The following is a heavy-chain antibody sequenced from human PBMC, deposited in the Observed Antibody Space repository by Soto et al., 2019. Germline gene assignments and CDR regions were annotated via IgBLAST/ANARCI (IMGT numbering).Heavy chain of an antibody. CDR1: GFTFSSYW. Sequence: GGSLRLSCAASGFTFSSYWMSWVRQAPGKGLEWVANIKQDGSEKYYLDSVKGRFTISRDNAKNSLYLQMNSLRAEDTAVYYCASGSGGFYYFDYWGQGTLVTVSS. CDR3: ASGSGGFYYFDY. CDR2: IKQDGSEK. D-gene: IGHD1-26*01. J-gene: IGHJ4*02. V-gene: IGHV3-7*01.